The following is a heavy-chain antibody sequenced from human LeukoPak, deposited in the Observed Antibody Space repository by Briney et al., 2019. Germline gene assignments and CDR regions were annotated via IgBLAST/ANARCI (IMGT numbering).Heavy chain of an antibody. CDR2: IYPGDSDT. V-gene: IGHV5-51*01. CDR1: GYSFTSYW. CDR3: ARLGSGYCSSTSCPNRGILDY. D-gene: IGHD2-2*01. Sequence: GESLKISRKGSGYSFTSYWIGWVRQMPGRGLEWKGIIYPGDSDTRYSPSFQGQVTISADKSISTAYLQWSSLKASDTAMYYCARLGSGYCSSTSCPNRGILDYWGPRTLVTVSS. J-gene: IGHJ4*02.